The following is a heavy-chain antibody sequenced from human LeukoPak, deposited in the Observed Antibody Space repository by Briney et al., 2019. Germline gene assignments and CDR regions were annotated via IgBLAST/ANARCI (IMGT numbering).Heavy chain of an antibody. CDR1: GGSFSGYY. Sequence: SETLSLTCAVYGGSFSGYYWSWLRQPPGKGLEWIGEINHSGSTNYNPSLKSRVTISVDTSKNQFSLKLSSVTAADTAVYYCARGPVLLWFGELPKGYFDYWGQGTLVTVSS. D-gene: IGHD3-10*01. CDR2: INHSGST. J-gene: IGHJ4*02. V-gene: IGHV4-34*01. CDR3: ARGPVLLWFGELPKGYFDY.